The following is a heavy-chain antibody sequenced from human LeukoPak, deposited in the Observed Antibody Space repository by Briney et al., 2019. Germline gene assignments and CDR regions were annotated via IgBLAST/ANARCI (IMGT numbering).Heavy chain of an antibody. Sequence: GGSLRLSCAASGFTFSSYSMNWVRQAPGKGLEWVSSISSSSSYIYYADSVKGRFTISRDNAKNSLYLQKNSLRAEDTAVYYCARYQTTVTTNRIFDYWGQGTLVTVSS. CDR1: GFTFSSYS. V-gene: IGHV3-21*01. D-gene: IGHD4-17*01. CDR3: ARYQTTVTTNRIFDY. CDR2: ISSSSSYI. J-gene: IGHJ4*02.